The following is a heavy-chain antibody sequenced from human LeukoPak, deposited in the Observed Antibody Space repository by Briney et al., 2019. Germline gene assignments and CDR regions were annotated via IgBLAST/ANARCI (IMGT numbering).Heavy chain of an antibody. CDR2: INTNTGNP. CDR1: GYTFTNFA. CDR3: ARGYGSGSYPFDY. J-gene: IGHJ4*02. D-gene: IGHD3-10*01. V-gene: IGHV7-4-1*02. Sequence: GASVKVSCKTSGYTFTNFAMIWVRQAPGQGLEWMGWINTNTGNPTYAQGFTGRFVFSLDTSVSTAYLQISSLKAEDTAVYCCARGYGSGSYPFDYWGQGTLVTVSS.